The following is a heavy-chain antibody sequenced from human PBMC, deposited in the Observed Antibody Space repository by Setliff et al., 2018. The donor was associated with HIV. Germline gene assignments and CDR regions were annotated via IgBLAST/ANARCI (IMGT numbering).Heavy chain of an antibody. CDR3: ARDIYDSGWFTLEY. J-gene: IGHJ4*02. V-gene: IGHV1-2*06. D-gene: IGHD6-19*01. Sequence: GASVKVSCKASGYTFTGYYMHWVRQAPGQGLEWMGRTNPNSGGTNYAQKFQGRVTMTRDTSISTAYMELSGLRSEDAAVYYCARDIYDSGWFTLEYWGQGTLVTVSS. CDR1: GYTFTGYY. CDR2: TNPNSGGT.